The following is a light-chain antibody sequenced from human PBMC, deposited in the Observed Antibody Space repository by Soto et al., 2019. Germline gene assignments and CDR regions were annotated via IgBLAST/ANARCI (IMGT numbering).Light chain of an antibody. J-gene: IGKJ1*01. Sequence: DIQMTQSPSTLSASVGDRVTITCRASQSISSWLAWYQQKPGKAPKLLIYDASSLESGVPSRFSGSGSATEFTLTISGLQPDDFATYYCQQYKNYWTFGQGTRVEIK. CDR2: DAS. CDR3: QQYKNYWT. CDR1: QSISSW. V-gene: IGKV1-5*01.